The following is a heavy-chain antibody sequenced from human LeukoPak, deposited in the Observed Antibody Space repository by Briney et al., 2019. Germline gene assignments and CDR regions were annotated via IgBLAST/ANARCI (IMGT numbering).Heavy chain of an antibody. J-gene: IGHJ2*01. D-gene: IGHD2-15*01. V-gene: IGHV3-23*01. CDR3: AKSGCSGGSCYSGTYFDL. CDR1: GFTFSSYA. CDR2: IIGSGGST. Sequence: GGSLRLSCAASGFTFSSYAMSWVRQAPGKGLEWVSAIIGSGGSTYYADSVKGRFTISRDNSKTTLYLQMNSLRAGDTAVYYCAKSGCSGGSCYSGTYFDLWGRGTLVTVSS.